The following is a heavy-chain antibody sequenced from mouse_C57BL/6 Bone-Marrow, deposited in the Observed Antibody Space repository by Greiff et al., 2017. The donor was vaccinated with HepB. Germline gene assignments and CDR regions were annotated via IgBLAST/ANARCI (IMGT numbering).Heavy chain of an antibody. V-gene: IGHV5-9-1*02. CDR1: GFTFSSYA. CDR3: TSRHYGSSYQDY. D-gene: IGHD1-1*01. CDR2: ISSGGDYI. J-gene: IGHJ2*01. Sequence: EVQLVESGEGLVKPGGSLKLSCAASGFTFSSYAMSWVRQTPEKRLEWVAYISSGGDYIYYADTVKGGFTISRDNARNTLYLQMSSLKSEDTAMYYCTSRHYGSSYQDYWGQGTTLTVSS.